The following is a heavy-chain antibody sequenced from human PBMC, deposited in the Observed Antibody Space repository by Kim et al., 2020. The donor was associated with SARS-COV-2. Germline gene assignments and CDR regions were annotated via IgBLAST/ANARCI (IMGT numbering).Heavy chain of an antibody. CDR1: GFTFSSYA. CDR3: AGGYSSSWYSWDYYYGMDV. Sequence: GGSLRLSCAASGFTFSSYAMHWVRQAPGKGLEWVAVISYDGSNKYYADSVKGRFTISRDNSKNTLYLQMNSLRAEDTAVYYCAGGYSSSWYSWDYYYGMDVWGQGTTVTVSS. D-gene: IGHD6-13*01. J-gene: IGHJ6*02. CDR2: ISYDGSNK. V-gene: IGHV3-30*04.